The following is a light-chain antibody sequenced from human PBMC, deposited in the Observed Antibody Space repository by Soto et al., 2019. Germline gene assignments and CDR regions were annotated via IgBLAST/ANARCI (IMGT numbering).Light chain of an antibody. CDR3: QQRSAWPRNT. CDR2: DIS. CDR1: QRFISY. J-gene: IGKJ2*01. V-gene: IGKV3-11*01. Sequence: DIVLTQFPATLSLSPGQRATLSCRASQRFISYLAWYQQKPGQAPRHIIYDISNRDTGIPARFIGSGSAIDFTLSISSLEPEDSAVYYCQQRSAWPRNTFGQGTKLEIK.